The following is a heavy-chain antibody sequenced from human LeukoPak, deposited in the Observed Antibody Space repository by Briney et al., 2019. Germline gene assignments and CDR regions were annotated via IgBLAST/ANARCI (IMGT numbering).Heavy chain of an antibody. V-gene: IGHV4-34*01. CDR1: GGSISSGGYS. CDR2: INHSGST. Sequence: SETLSLTCAVSGGSISSGGYSWSWIRQPPGKGLEWIGEINHSGSTNYNPSLKSRVTISVDTSKNQFSLKLSSVTAADTAVYYCARSPYSSSWYPTEYFDYWGQGTLVTVSS. J-gene: IGHJ4*02. D-gene: IGHD6-13*01. CDR3: ARSPYSSSWYPTEYFDY.